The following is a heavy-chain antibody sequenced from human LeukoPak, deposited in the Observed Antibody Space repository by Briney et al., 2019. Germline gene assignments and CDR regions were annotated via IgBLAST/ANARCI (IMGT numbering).Heavy chain of an antibody. V-gene: IGHV4-59*01. CDR3: ARTPMVRGVTYYYYYMDV. CDR1: GGSISSYY. J-gene: IGHJ6*03. Sequence: SETLSLTCTVSGGSISSYYWSWIRQPPGKGLEWIGYIYYSGSTNYNPSLKSRVTISVDTSKNQFSLKLSSVTAADTAVYYCARTPMVRGVTYYYYYMDVWGKGTTVTVSS. D-gene: IGHD3-10*01. CDR2: IYYSGST.